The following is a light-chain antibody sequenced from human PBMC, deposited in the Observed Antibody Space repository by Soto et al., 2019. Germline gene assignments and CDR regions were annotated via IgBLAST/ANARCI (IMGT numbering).Light chain of an antibody. V-gene: IGLV4-69*01. Sequence: QPVLTQSPSASDSLGASVKLTCTLSSGHSSYAIAWHQQQPEKGPRYLMKLNSDGSHSKGDGIPDRFSGSSSGAERYLTISSHQSEDEADYYCQTWGTGIWVFGGGTKLTVL. CDR2: LNSDGSH. CDR3: QTWGTGIWV. J-gene: IGLJ3*02. CDR1: SGHSSYA.